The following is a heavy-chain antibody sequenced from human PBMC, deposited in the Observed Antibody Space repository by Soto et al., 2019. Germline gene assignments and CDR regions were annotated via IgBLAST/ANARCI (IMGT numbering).Heavy chain of an antibody. Sequence: SETLSLTCTVSGGSISSGGYYWTWIRQHPGKGLEWIGYNYYGGITYYNPSLKSRVTISLDTSKNQFSLKLSSVTAADTAVYYCARGSSIAGLYYGMDVWGQGTTVTVS. CDR3: ARGSSIAGLYYGMDV. J-gene: IGHJ6*02. D-gene: IGHD6-6*01. CDR1: GGSISSGGYY. CDR2: NYYGGIT. V-gene: IGHV4-31*03.